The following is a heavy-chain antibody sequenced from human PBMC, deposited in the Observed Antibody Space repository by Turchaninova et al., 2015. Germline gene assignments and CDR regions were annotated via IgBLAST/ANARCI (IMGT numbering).Heavy chain of an antibody. Sequence: QVQLVESGGGVVQPGRSLRLSCAASGFTFSSYAMHWVRPAPGKGLGWVEVSSYGGSEKYYADSVKGRLTISRDSSKKTLYLKMNSLRAEDTAVYYGARGFNDYGDYWGQGTLVTVSS. J-gene: IGHJ4*02. CDR2: SSYGGSEK. CDR3: ARGFNDYGDY. V-gene: IGHV3-30-3*01. CDR1: GFTFSSYA. D-gene: IGHD2-8*01.